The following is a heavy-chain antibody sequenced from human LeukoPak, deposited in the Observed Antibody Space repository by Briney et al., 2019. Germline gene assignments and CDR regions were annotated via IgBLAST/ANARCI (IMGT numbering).Heavy chain of an antibody. V-gene: IGHV1-69*01. Sequence: SVTVSCKASGGTFSSYAISWVRQAPGQGLEWMGGIIPIFGTANYAQKFQGRVTITADESTSTAYMELSSLRSEDTAVYYCAREPLNCSSTSCYSYYYYYGMDVWGQGTTVTVSS. CDR2: IIPIFGTA. CDR1: GGTFSSYA. J-gene: IGHJ6*02. D-gene: IGHD2-2*01. CDR3: AREPLNCSSTSCYSYYYYYGMDV.